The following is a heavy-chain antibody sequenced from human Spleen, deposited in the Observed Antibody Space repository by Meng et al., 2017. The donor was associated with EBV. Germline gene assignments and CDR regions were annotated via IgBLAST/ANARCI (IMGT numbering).Heavy chain of an antibody. V-gene: IGHV4-4*02. Sequence: QVYVQWACMRLVKTRGTLSVTCAVSGGSISRSTWWSCVRQPPGKGLEWIEEIYHSGNINNNPSLKSRVTISVDKSKNQFSLKLSSVTAADTAVYYCARGPIYYDSSGYYSDYWGQGTLVTVSS. J-gene: IGHJ4*02. D-gene: IGHD3-22*01. CDR2: IYHSGNI. CDR3: ARGPIYYDSSGYYSDY. CDR1: GGSISRSTW.